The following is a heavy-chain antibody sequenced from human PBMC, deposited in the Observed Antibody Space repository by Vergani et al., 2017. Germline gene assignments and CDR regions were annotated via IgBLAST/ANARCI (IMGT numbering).Heavy chain of an antibody. D-gene: IGHD3-10*01. Sequence: VQLVESGAEVKKPGESLKISCKGSGYSFTSYWIGWVRQMPGKGLEWMGIIYPGDSDTRYSPSFQGQVTISADKSISTAYLQWSSLKASDTAMYYCARTTGGGELLWFGELSRIDAFDIWGQGTMVTVSS. CDR1: GYSFTSYW. CDR3: ARTTGGGELLWFGELSRIDAFDI. V-gene: IGHV5-51*01. CDR2: IYPGDSDT. J-gene: IGHJ3*02.